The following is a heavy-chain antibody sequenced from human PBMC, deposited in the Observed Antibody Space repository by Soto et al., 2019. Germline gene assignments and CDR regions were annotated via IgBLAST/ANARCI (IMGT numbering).Heavy chain of an antibody. CDR1: GGSISSGSSY. CDR2: IYFSGTT. J-gene: IGHJ4*02. CDR3: AKHTLYRSGGACYLDYFDY. D-gene: IGHD2-15*01. Sequence: PSETLSLTCTVSGGSISSGSSYWGWIPPPPGKGLEGIGSIYFSGTTYYNPSLKSRVTISADTSKNQFSLRLTSVTAADTAMYYCAKHTLYRSGGACYLDYFDYWGQGTLVTVSS. V-gene: IGHV4-39*01.